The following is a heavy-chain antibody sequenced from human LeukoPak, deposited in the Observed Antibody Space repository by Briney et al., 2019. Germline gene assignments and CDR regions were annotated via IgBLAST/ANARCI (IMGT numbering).Heavy chain of an antibody. D-gene: IGHD6-13*01. Sequence: LPGGSLRLSCAASGFTFSSYAMSWVRQAPGKGLEWVSGITGNGRSTYYADSVKGRFTISRDNSKNTLYLQMNSLRAEDTAVYYCVPYPQPHSSSWYFDHWGQGTLVTVSS. CDR1: GFTFSSYA. V-gene: IGHV3-23*01. CDR2: ITGNGRST. J-gene: IGHJ4*02. CDR3: VPYPQPHSSSWYFDH.